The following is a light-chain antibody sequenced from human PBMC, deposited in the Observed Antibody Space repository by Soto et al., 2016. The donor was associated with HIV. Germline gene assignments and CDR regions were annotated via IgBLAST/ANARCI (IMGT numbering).Light chain of an antibody. CDR3: QVWDSETDHRV. Sequence: LTQPPLGVSGPRSGTAKITCGGDNIGTKTVHWYQHKTGQAPVLVVYDDNDRPSGIPDRFSGSSSGNTATLIITKAEAGDEADYYCQVWDSETDHRVFGGGTELTVL. CDR2: DDN. CDR1: NIGTKT. J-gene: IGLJ2*01. V-gene: IGLV3-21*02.